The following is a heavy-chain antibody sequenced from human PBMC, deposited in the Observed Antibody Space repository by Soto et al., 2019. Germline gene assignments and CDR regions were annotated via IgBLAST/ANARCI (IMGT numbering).Heavy chain of an antibody. CDR3: ARDLWFGDYYYGMDV. J-gene: IGHJ6*02. CDR2: IYYSGST. D-gene: IGHD3-10*01. Sequence: QVQLQESGPGLVKPSQTLSLTCTVSGGSISSGGYYWSWIRQHPGKGLEWIGYIYYSGSTYYNPSLNRRVTISVDTSKNQFSLKLSSVTAADTAVYYCARDLWFGDYYYGMDVWGQGTTVTVSS. CDR1: GGSISSGGYY. V-gene: IGHV4-31*03.